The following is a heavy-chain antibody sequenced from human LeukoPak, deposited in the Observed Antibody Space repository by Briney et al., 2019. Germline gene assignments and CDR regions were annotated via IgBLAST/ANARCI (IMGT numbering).Heavy chain of an antibody. D-gene: IGHD1-26*01. V-gene: IGHV3-23*01. CDR3: ATGSYYPTDYDY. CDR2: ISGSGGST. Sequence: PGGSLRLSCAASGFTFSSYAMSWVRQAPGKGLEWVSAISGSGGSTYYADSVKGRFTISRDNSKNTLYLQMNSLRAEDTAVYYCATGSYYPTDYDYWGQGTLVTVSS. J-gene: IGHJ4*02. CDR1: GFTFSSYA.